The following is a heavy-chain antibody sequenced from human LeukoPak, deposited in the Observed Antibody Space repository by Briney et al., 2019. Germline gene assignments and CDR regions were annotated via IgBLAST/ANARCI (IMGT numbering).Heavy chain of an antibody. CDR2: ISSSSSYI. D-gene: IGHD3-10*01. V-gene: IGHV3-21*01. Sequence: GGSLRLSCAASGFTFSTYDMSWVRQAPGKGLEWVSSISSSSSYIYYADSVKGRFTISRDNAKNSLYLQMYSLRAEDTAVYYCARGSGSGSYYPRFDYWGQGTLVTVSS. CDR1: GFTFSTYD. J-gene: IGHJ4*02. CDR3: ARGSGSGSYYPRFDY.